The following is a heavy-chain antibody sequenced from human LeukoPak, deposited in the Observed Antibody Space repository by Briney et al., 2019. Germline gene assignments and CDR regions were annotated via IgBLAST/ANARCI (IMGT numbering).Heavy chain of an antibody. CDR3: ARENSGSYREFDY. CDR2: SYTSGST. Sequence: SETLSLTCTVSGGSISSYYWSWIRQTAGKGLGWIGRSYTSGSTNYNASLKSRVNMSGHTSKNQFSLKLSSVTAADTAVFYCARENSGSYREFDYSGQGTLVTASS. D-gene: IGHD1-26*01. J-gene: IGHJ4*02. CDR1: GGSISSYY. V-gene: IGHV4-4*07.